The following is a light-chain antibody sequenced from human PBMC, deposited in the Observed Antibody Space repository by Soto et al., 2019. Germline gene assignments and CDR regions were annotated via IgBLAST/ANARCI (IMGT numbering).Light chain of an antibody. CDR2: DAS. V-gene: IGKV3-11*01. Sequence: EVVLTQSPATLSLSPGERATLSCRASQSVGSYLAWYQQKPGQAPRLLIYDASNRATGIPARFSGSGSGTDFTLTISRLEPEDFAVYYCQQHNSWPLTFGGGTKVEIK. CDR3: QQHNSWPLT. J-gene: IGKJ4*01. CDR1: QSVGSY.